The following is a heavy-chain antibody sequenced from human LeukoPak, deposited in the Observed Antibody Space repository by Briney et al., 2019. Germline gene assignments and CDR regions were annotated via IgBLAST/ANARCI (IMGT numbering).Heavy chain of an antibody. D-gene: IGHD3-10*01. CDR3: ARRVRRWFDP. V-gene: IGHV1-8*01. CDR1: GYTFTSSI. Sequence: ASVKVSCRASGYTFTSSILHWVRQATGQGLEWMGWMNPNSGNTGYAQKFQGRVTMTRNTSISTAYMELSSLRSEDTAVYYCARRVRRWFDPWGQGTLVTVSS. J-gene: IGHJ5*02. CDR2: MNPNSGNT.